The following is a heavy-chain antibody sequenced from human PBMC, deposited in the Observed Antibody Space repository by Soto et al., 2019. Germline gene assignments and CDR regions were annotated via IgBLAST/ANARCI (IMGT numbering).Heavy chain of an antibody. Sequence: SETLSLTCTVSGCSISSYYWSWIRQPPGKGLEWIGYIYYSGSTNYNPSLKSRVTISVDTSKNQFSLKLSSVTAADTAVYYCARFMPGAFDIWGQGTMVTVSS. J-gene: IGHJ3*02. CDR2: IYYSGST. D-gene: IGHD2-2*01. CDR1: GCSISSYY. V-gene: IGHV4-59*01. CDR3: ARFMPGAFDI.